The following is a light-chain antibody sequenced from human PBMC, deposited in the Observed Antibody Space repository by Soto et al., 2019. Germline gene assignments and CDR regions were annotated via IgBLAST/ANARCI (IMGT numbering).Light chain of an antibody. CDR2: GAS. CDR3: QQYDTSPRT. Sequence: EIVLTQSPGTLSLSPGERATLSCRASQSVSSNYLAWYQQKRGQAPRLLIYGASSRATGIPTRFSGSGSGTYFTLPISRLEAEDFAVYYCQQYDTSPRTFGQVTKVEI. CDR1: QSVSSNY. J-gene: IGKJ1*01. V-gene: IGKV3-20*01.